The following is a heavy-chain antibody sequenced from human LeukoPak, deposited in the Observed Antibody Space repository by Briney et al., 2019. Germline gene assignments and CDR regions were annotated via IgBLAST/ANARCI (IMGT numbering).Heavy chain of an antibody. D-gene: IGHD5-24*01. V-gene: IGHV3-48*03. CDR1: GFTFSSYE. CDR2: ISGSGVTM. J-gene: IGHJ4*02. CDR3: ARLRGGYNLY. Sequence: PGGSLRLSCAASGFTFSSYEMNWVRQAPGRGLEWVSYISGSGVTMYYADSVKGRFTISRDDAKNSLYLQMNSLRAEDTGIYYCARLRGGYNLYWGQGTLVTVSS.